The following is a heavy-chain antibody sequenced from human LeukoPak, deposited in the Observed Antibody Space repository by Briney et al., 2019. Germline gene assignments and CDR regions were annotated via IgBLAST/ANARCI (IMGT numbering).Heavy chain of an antibody. Sequence: GRSLRLSCAASGFTFSSYAMHWVRQAPGKGLEWVAVISYDGSNKYYADSVKDRFTISRDNSKNTLYLQMNSLRAEDTAVYYYARGTLVTALPFDYWGQGTLVTVSS. J-gene: IGHJ4*02. D-gene: IGHD3-9*01. CDR2: ISYDGSNK. V-gene: IGHV3-30-3*01. CDR1: GFTFSSYA. CDR3: ARGTLVTALPFDY.